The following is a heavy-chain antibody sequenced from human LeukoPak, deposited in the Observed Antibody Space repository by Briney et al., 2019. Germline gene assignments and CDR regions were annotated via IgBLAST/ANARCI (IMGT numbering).Heavy chain of an antibody. CDR2: INHSGST. D-gene: IGHD3-22*01. J-gene: IGHJ4*02. Sequence: KPSETLSLTCAVYGGSFSSYYWSWIRQPPGKGLEWIGEINHSGSTNYNPSLKSRVTISVDTSKNQFSLKLSSVTAADTAVYYCARGDYYDSSVPGYWGQGTLVTVSS. CDR1: GGSFSSYY. CDR3: ARGDYYDSSVPGY. V-gene: IGHV4-34*01.